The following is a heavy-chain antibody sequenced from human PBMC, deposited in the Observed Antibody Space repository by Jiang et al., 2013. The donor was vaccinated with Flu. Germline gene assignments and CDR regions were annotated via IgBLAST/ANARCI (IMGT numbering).Heavy chain of an antibody. CDR2: IFSNGSP. CDR1: GGSFTSGPNY. D-gene: IGHD6-13*01. J-gene: IGHJ4*02. Sequence: GPGLVKPSQTLSLICAVSGGSFTSGPNYWTWIRQPAGGGMEWIGRIFSNGSPHYNPSLKSRVTISVDTSKNQFSLKLTSVTAADTAVYYCARGKASGTNFDSWGQGTLVTVSS. CDR3: ARGKASGTNFDS. V-gene: IGHV4-61*02.